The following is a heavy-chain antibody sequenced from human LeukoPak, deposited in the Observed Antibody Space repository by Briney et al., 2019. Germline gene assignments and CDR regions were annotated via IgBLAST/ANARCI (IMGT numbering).Heavy chain of an antibody. J-gene: IGHJ4*02. CDR2: IDTDGSSV. Sequence: GGPLRLPCAASGFPFGDYWMHWFRRGPGRAPLWVSRIDTDGSSVNYADSAKGRFTISRDNAKNKLYLQMNNLTADDTAVYVCVRGRGHYFDFWGQGIQVTVSS. CDR3: VRGRGHYFDF. V-gene: IGHV3-74*01. CDR1: GFPFGDYW. D-gene: IGHD3-10*01.